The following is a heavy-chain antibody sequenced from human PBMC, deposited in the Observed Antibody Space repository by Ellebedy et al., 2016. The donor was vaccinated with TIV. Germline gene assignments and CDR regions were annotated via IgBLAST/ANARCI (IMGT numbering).Heavy chain of an antibody. D-gene: IGHD2-2*01. CDR3: ARAKYCSSTSCFDY. V-gene: IGHV1-69*04. J-gene: IGHJ4*02. CDR1: GGTFSSYA. Sequence: AASVKVSCKASGGTFSSYAISWVRQAPGQGLEWMGRIIPILGIANYAQKFQGRVTMTTDTSTSTAYMELRSLRSDDTAVYYCARAKYCSSTSCFDYWGQGTLVTVSS. CDR2: IIPILGIA.